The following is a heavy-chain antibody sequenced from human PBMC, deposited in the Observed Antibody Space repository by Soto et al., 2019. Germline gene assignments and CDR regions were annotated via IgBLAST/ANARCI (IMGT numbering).Heavy chain of an antibody. V-gene: IGHV3-30*18. Sequence: VQLVESGGGLIQPGGSLRLSCEASGFTLSSSVMHWVRQAPGKRLEWLSVISVDGRNDLHAGAVKGRFTISRDISKNMVYLQMNDLRPDDTAMYFCAKEGHTSGRCGCFNIWGQGTMVTVSS. CDR3: AKEGHTSGRCGCFNI. J-gene: IGHJ3*02. CDR1: GFTLSSSV. D-gene: IGHD6-19*01. CDR2: ISVDGRND.